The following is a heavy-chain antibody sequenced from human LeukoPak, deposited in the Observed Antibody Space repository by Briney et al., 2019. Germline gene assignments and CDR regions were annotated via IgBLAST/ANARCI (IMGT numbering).Heavy chain of an antibody. Sequence: PSETLSLTCTVSGDSISSGSYCWGWIRQPPGKGLEWIGSMHYRGGTYYNPSLKSRVTISIDTSKNQFSLKLSSVTAADTAVYYCARRGRLWPDFDYWGQGTLVTVSS. V-gene: IGHV4-39*01. CDR2: MHYRGGT. CDR1: GDSISSGSYC. J-gene: IGHJ4*02. D-gene: IGHD5-18*01. CDR3: ARRGRLWPDFDY.